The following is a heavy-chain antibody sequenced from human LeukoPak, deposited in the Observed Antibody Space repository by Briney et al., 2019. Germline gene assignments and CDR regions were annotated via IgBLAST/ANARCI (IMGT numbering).Heavy chain of an antibody. V-gene: IGHV3-21*01. Sequence: GGSLRLSCAASGFTFSSYSMNWVRQAPGKGLEWVSSITRSSIYIYYADSVKGRFTISRDNAKNSPYLQMNSLRAEDTAVYYCARVRYDGSGYYSIYDYWGQGTLVTVSS. CDR3: ARVRYDGSGYYSIYDY. CDR1: GFTFSSYS. CDR2: ITRSSIYI. D-gene: IGHD3-22*01. J-gene: IGHJ4*02.